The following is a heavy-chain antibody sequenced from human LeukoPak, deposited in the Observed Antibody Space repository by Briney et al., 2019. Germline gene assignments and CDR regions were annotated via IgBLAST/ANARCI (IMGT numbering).Heavy chain of an antibody. Sequence: GGSLRLSCAVSGFSVNSFGMSWVRQAPGKGLEWISAISVNGETTYYADSVKGRFIISRDNSNNALYLHLSSLRVEDTAVYYVAQGYSIGWYPNWGQGSLVSVSS. D-gene: IGHD6-19*01. CDR1: GFSVNSFG. CDR2: ISVNGETT. CDR3: AQGYSIGWYPN. J-gene: IGHJ4*02. V-gene: IGHV3-23*01.